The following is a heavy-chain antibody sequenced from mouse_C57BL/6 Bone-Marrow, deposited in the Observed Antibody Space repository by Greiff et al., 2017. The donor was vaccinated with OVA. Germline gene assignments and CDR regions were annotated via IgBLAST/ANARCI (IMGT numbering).Heavy chain of an antibody. CDR1: GYTFTDYE. D-gene: IGHD1-1*01. V-gene: IGHV1-15*01. J-gene: IGHJ3*01. CDR2: IDPETGGT. CDR3: TRGPYGSSYVAWVY. Sequence: VQVVESGAELVRPGASVTLSCKASGYTFTDYEMHWVKQTPVHGLEWIGAIDPETGGTAYNQKFKGKAILTADKSSSTAYMELRSLTSEDSAVYYCTRGPYGSSYVAWVYWGQGTLVTVSA.